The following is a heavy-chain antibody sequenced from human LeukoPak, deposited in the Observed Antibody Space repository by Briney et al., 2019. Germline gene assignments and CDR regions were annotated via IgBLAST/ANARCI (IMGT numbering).Heavy chain of an antibody. CDR2: ISYDGSNK. J-gene: IGHJ4*02. D-gene: IGHD5-24*01. V-gene: IGHV3-30*03. CDR1: GFTFSIYG. Sequence: GGSLRLSCAASGFTFSIYGMHWVRQAPGKGLEWVAVISYDGSNKYYADSVKGRFTISRDNSKNTLYLQMNSLRAEDTAVYYCLRDGYKENDYWGQGTLVTVSS. CDR3: LRDGYKENDY.